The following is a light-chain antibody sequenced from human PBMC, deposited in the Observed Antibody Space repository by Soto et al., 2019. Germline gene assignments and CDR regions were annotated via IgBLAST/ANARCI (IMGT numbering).Light chain of an antibody. V-gene: IGKV1-39*01. CDR1: QSISSY. CDR3: QQTYSYPTT. CDR2: AAS. J-gene: IGKJ5*01. Sequence: DTQMNQSPSSLAASLGDSIAITCRASQSISSYLNWYQQKPGKAPKLLISAASILQSGVPSRFSGSGSGTDFTLTISNLQPEDFAGYYCQQTYSYPTTFGQGTRLEIK.